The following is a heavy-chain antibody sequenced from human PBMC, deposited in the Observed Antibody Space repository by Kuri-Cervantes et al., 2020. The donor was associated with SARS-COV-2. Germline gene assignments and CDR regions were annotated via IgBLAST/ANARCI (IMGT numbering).Heavy chain of an antibody. V-gene: IGHV3-30*03. J-gene: IGHJ4*02. CDR2: ISHDGTNK. D-gene: IGHD2-15*01. Sequence: GESLKISCAASGFTFSSYGMHWVRQAPGKGLEWVAVISHDGTNKNYAGSLKGLFTISRDNSKNTLYLEMNSLRAEDTAVYYCARDRGYCSGGGCYSTGFSFDYWGQGALVTVSS. CDR3: ARDRGYCSGGGCYSTGFSFDY. CDR1: GFTFSSYG.